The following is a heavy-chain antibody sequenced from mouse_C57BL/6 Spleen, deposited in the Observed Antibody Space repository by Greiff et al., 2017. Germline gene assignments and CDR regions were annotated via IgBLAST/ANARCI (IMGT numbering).Heavy chain of an antibody. CDR3: ARGGGLRGAWVAY. J-gene: IGHJ3*01. D-gene: IGHD2-4*01. CDR1: GYTFTSYW. V-gene: IGHV1-69*01. CDR2: IDPSDSYT. Sequence: QVQLQQPGPELVMPGASVKLSCKASGYTFTSYWMHWVKQRPGQGLEWIGEIDPSDSYTNYNQKFKGKSTLTVDKSSSTAYMQLSSLTSEDSAVYYCARGGGLRGAWVAYWGQGTLVTVSA.